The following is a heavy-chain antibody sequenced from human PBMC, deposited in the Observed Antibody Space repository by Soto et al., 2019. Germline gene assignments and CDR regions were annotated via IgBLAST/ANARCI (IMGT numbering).Heavy chain of an antibody. D-gene: IGHD2-15*01. V-gene: IGHV4-39*01. J-gene: IGHJ1*01. CDR3: ARGSTHFIDH. CDR2: IYYSGSN. Sequence: SETVSLTCTVSGGSISSSIYYWGWILQPPGKGLEWIGSIYYSGSNYYKPALNSRVTISVDTSKNQFSLKLSSVTAADTAVYYCARGSTHFIDHWGQGTQVTVSS. CDR1: GGSISSSIYY.